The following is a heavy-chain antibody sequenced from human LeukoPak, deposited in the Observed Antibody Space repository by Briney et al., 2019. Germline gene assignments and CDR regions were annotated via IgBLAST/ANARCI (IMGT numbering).Heavy chain of an antibody. Sequence: PGGSLRLSCAASGFTFSNAWMNWVRQAPGKGLEWVGRIKSKTDGGTTDYAAPVKGRFAISRDDSKNTLYLQMNSLKTEDTAVYYCTTDDVMITFGGVIFWGQGTLVTVSS. CDR2: IKSKTDGGTT. D-gene: IGHD3-16*02. CDR3: TTDDVMITFGGVIF. CDR1: GFTFSNAW. V-gene: IGHV3-15*07. J-gene: IGHJ4*02.